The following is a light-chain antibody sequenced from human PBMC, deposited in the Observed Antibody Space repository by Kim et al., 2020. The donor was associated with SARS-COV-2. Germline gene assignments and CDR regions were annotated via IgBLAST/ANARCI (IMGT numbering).Light chain of an antibody. J-gene: IGKJ1*01. CDR2: SAS. V-gene: IGKV3-20*01. Sequence: SPGKRAPPPCGASLTVTPNYLAWYQLKGGQAPRLLIYSASSRATDIPDRFSGSGSGTDFTLTITSLEPEDSAVYYCHQYASPPGAFGQGTKVDIK. CDR1: LTVTPNY. CDR3: HQYASPPGA.